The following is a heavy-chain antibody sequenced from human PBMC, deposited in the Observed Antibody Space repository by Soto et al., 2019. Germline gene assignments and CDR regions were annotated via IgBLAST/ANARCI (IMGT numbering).Heavy chain of an antibody. J-gene: IGHJ6*02. D-gene: IGHD6-6*01. CDR3: ARDPPGEQLWSLSNYYGMDV. Sequence: EVQLVESGGGLVKPGGSLRLSCEASGFTFSRHWMSWVRQAPGKGLEWVANIKQDGSERYYVDSVRGRFTISRDNAKNSMYLQMNSLRAEDTAVYYCARDPPGEQLWSLSNYYGMDVWGQGTTVTVSS. CDR2: IKQDGSER. V-gene: IGHV3-7*05. CDR1: GFTFSRHW.